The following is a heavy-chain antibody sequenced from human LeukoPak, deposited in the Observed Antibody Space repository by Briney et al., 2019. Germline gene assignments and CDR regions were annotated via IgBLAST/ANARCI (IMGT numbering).Heavy chain of an antibody. CDR1: GFTFSSYA. CDR2: TSGSGGSI. V-gene: IGHV3-23*01. D-gene: IGHD5-24*01. CDR3: AKGEMATIPHYFDY. J-gene: IGHJ4*02. Sequence: GGSLRLSCAASGFTFSSYAMSWVRQAPGKGLEWVSATSGSGGSIYYADSVKGRFTISRDNSKNTLYLQMNSLRAEDTAVYYCAKGEMATIPHYFDYWGQGTLVTVSS.